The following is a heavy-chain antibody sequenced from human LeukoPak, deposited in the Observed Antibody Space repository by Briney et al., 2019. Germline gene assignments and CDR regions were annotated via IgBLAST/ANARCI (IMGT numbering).Heavy chain of an antibody. Sequence: ASVKVSCKASGYTFTGYYMRWVRQAPGQGLEWMGWINPNSGGTNYAQKFQGRVTMTRDTSISTAYMELSRLRSDDTAVYYCARADNPYYDFWSGYHKQNHAEYFQHWGQGTLVTVSS. CDR2: INPNSGGT. D-gene: IGHD3-3*01. J-gene: IGHJ1*01. V-gene: IGHV1-2*02. CDR1: GYTFTGYY. CDR3: ARADNPYYDFWSGYHKQNHAEYFQH.